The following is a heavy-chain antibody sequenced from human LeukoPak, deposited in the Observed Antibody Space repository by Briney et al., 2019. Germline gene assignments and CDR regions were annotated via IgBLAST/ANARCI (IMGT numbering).Heavy chain of an antibody. Sequence: SQTLSLTCTVSGGSISSGDYYWSWIRQPPGKGLEWIGYIYYSGSTYYNPSLKSRVTISVDTSKNQFSLKLSSVTAADTAVYYCAREGLIASSGPDAFDIWGQGTMVTVSS. CDR3: AREGLIASSGPDAFDI. CDR1: GGSISSGDYY. V-gene: IGHV4-30-4*01. J-gene: IGHJ3*02. CDR2: IYYSGST. D-gene: IGHD3-3*01.